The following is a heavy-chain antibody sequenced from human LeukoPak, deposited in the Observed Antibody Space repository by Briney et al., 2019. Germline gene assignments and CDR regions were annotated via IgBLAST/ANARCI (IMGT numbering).Heavy chain of an antibody. V-gene: IGHV3-21*01. CDR3: ARDREGLLWF. D-gene: IGHD3-10*01. CDR1: GFTFSSYS. CDR2: ISSSSSYI. Sequence: GGSLRLSCAASGFTFSSYSMNWVRQAPGKGLEWVSSISSSSSYIYYADSVKGRFTISRDNAKNSLYLQMNSPRAEDTAVYYCARDREGLLWFGGQGTLVTVSS. J-gene: IGHJ4*02.